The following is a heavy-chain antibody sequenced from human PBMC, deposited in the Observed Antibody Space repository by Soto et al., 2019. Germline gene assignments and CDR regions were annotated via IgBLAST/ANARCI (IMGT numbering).Heavy chain of an antibody. D-gene: IGHD4-17*01. CDR2: IDTGTRHV. J-gene: IGHJ4*02. V-gene: IGHV3-21*01. CDR3: ARRTVTTYHYFDY. Sequence: ESGGGLVKPGGSLRLSCAASGFTFSSSDMNWVRQAPGKGLEWVSSIDTGTRHVYYADSVRGRFTISRDDAKNSLYLQMNSLRVEDTALYYRARRTVTTYHYFDYWGQGTLVTVSS. CDR1: GFTFSSSD.